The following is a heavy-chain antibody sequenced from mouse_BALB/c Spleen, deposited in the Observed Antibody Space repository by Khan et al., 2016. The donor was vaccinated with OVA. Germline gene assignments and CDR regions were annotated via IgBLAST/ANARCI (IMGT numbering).Heavy chain of an antibody. V-gene: IGHV3-8*02. CDR3: ARSTYRYAFVY. Sequence: EVKLLESGPSLVQPSQTLSLTCSVTGDSITSGFWSWIRKFPGNKLEYMGYMIYSGYTYYNPSLKGRFSITRHTSKNQYYLHLNSVTTEDTATYFCARSTYRYAFVYWGQGTLVTVSA. CDR1: GDSITSGF. D-gene: IGHD2-14*01. CDR2: MIYSGYT. J-gene: IGHJ3*01.